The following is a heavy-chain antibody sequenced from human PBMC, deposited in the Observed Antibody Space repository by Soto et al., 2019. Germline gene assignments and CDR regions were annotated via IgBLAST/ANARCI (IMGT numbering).Heavy chain of an antibody. V-gene: IGHV3-30-3*01. CDR1: GFTFSSYA. Sequence: QVQLVESGGGVVQPGRSLRLSCAASGFTFSSYAMHWVRQAPGKGLEWVAVISYDGSNKYYADSVKGRITISRDNSKNTLYLQMNSLRAEDTAVYYCARGSGYYSLGYFDLWGRGTLVTVSS. J-gene: IGHJ2*01. CDR2: ISYDGSNK. D-gene: IGHD3-22*01. CDR3: ARGSGYYSLGYFDL.